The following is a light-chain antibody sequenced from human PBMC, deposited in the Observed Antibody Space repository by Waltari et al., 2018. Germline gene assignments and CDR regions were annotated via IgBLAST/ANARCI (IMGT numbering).Light chain of an antibody. CDR3: QQYHSYSIT. CDR2: QAS. CDR1: QSIGTN. Sequence: DIQMTQSPSTLSASVGDRVTITCRASQSIGTNLAWYQLKPGKAPNLLIYQASNLESGVPSRFSGSGSGTEFTLTISSLQSDDFVNYYCQQYHSYSITFGGGTKVEIK. V-gene: IGKV1-5*03. J-gene: IGKJ4*01.